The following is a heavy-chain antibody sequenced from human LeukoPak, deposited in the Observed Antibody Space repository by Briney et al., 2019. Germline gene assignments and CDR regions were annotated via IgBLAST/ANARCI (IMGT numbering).Heavy chain of an antibody. CDR2: ISTSGSTI. J-gene: IGHJ4*02. CDR3: ARDGPAYYDSIGYSDY. Sequence: PGGSLRLSCAASGFTFSNYEMNWVRQAPGKGLEWVSYISTSGSTIYYAASVKGRFTISRDNAKNSLYLQMNSLRAEDTAVYYCARDGPAYYDSIGYSDYWGRGILVTVSS. D-gene: IGHD3-22*01. CDR1: GFTFSNYE. V-gene: IGHV3-48*03.